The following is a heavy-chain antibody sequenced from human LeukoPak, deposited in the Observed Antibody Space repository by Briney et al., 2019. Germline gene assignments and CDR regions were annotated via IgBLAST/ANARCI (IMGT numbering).Heavy chain of an antibody. Sequence: PSETLSLTCTVSGGSISIYYWSWIRQPAGKELEWIGRIYTSGSTSYNPSLKSRVTMSVDTSKNQFSLKLSSVTAADTAVYYCARNQFGELLTPLDYWGQGTLVTVSS. CDR1: GGSISIYY. J-gene: IGHJ4*02. CDR2: IYTSGST. CDR3: ARNQFGELLTPLDY. D-gene: IGHD3-10*01. V-gene: IGHV4-4*07.